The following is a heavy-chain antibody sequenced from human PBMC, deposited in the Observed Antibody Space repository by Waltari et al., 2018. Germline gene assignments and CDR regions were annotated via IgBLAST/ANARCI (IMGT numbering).Heavy chain of an antibody. Sequence: EVRLLQSGAEVKKPGTTFKISCRLSGYTLSDYYIHWIQQAPGKGLQWMGLAVPDDGQTIYAESPQGRISMTADSSRTTVYMELTSLTSDDSAVYYCATGLGDSISASRPFEIWGQGTVITVSS. V-gene: IGHV1-69-2*01. CDR1: GYTLSDYY. J-gene: IGHJ3*02. CDR3: ATGLGDSISASRPFEI. CDR2: AVPDDGQT. D-gene: IGHD3-3*02.